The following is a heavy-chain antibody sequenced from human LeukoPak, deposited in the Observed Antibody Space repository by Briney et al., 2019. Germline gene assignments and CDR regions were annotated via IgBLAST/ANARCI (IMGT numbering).Heavy chain of an antibody. CDR2: VSGSGGST. J-gene: IGHJ6*03. D-gene: IGHD3-10*01. V-gene: IGHV3-23*01. CDR3: AKSYYYGSGSYYRSYYYYMDV. Sequence: GGPLRLSCAASGFTFSSYAMSWVRQAPGKGLEWVSAVSGSGGSTYYADSVKGRFTISRDNSKNTLYLQMNSLRAEDTAVYYCAKSYYYGSGSYYRSYYYYMDVWGKGTTVTVSS. CDR1: GFTFSSYA.